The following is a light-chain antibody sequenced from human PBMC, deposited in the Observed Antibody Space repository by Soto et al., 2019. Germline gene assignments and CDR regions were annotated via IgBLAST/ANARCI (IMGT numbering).Light chain of an antibody. CDR1: STNIGEDYD. CDR3: QSYNSSLSAVV. V-gene: IGLV1-40*01. J-gene: IGLJ2*01. CDR2: GNS. Sequence: QSVLTQPPSVSGAPGQWVTISCTGSSTNIGEDYDVHWYQQRPGTAPKLLIYGNSNRPSGVPDRVSGSKSGTSASLAGTGLQAEDEDDYYCQSYNSSLSAVVFGGGTKLTVL.